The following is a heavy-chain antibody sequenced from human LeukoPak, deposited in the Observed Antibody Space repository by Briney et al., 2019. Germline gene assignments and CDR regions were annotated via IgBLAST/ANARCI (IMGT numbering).Heavy chain of an antibody. D-gene: IGHD5-18*01. CDR3: ARTSVDTAMLYYYYYMDV. V-gene: IGHV4-4*07. J-gene: IGHJ6*03. CDR1: GGSISSYY. CDR2: IYTSGST. Sequence: SETLSLTCTVSGGSISSYYWSWIRQPAGKGLEWIGRIYTSGSTNYNPSLKSRVTMSVDTSKNQFSLKLSSVTAADTAVYYCARTSVDTAMLYYYYYMDVWGKGTTVTVSS.